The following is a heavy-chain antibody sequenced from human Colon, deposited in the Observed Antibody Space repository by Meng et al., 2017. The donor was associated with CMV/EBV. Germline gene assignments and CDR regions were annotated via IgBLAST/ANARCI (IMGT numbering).Heavy chain of an antibody. D-gene: IGHD3-10*01. CDR1: GFIFSNYE. CDR2: INSDGSTI. CDR3: AREVRGITNFGFIIIPLDD. J-gene: IGHJ4*02. Sequence: GGSLRLSCAASGFIFSNYEMNWVRQAPGKGLEWISYINSDGSTIFYSDSVKGRFTNSRDNAKNSLFLQMESLRAEDAAVYHCAREVRGITNFGFIIIPLDDWGQGTLVTVSS. V-gene: IGHV3-48*03.